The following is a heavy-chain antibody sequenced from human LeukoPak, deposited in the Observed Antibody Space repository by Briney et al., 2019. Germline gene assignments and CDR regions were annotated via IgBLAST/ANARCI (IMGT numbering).Heavy chain of an antibody. Sequence: ASVKVSCKASGYTFTSYYMHWVRQAPGKGLEWMGGFDPEDGETIYAQKFQGRVTMTEDTSTDTAYMELSSLRSEDTAVYYCATVVAYCGGDCYSRGNYWGQGTLVTVSS. CDR3: ATVVAYCGGDCYSRGNY. CDR1: GYTFTSYY. J-gene: IGHJ4*02. CDR2: FDPEDGET. V-gene: IGHV1-24*01. D-gene: IGHD2-21*02.